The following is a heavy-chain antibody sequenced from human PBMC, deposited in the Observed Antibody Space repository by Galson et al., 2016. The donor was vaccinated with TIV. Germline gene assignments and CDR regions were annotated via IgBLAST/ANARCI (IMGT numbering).Heavy chain of an antibody. CDR2: INPQSGDT. CDR3: ARDLGDSDTLPFDY. D-gene: IGHD3-16*01. Sequence: SVKVSCKASGYTFSGYYIHWVRQAPGRRLEWMGWINPQSGDTNYAQKLQGRVTMTRDTSVATAYMDLNRLTSDDTAVYYCARDLGDSDTLPFDYWGPGTLVTVSS. J-gene: IGHJ4*02. CDR1: GYTFSGYY. V-gene: IGHV1-2*02.